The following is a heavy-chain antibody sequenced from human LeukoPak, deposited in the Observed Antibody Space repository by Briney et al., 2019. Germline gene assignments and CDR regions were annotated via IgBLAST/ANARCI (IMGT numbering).Heavy chain of an antibody. D-gene: IGHD5-18*01. CDR2: IIPIFGTA. Sequence: SVKVSCKASGYTFTGYYMHWVRQAPGQGLEWMGGIIPIFGTANYAQKFQGRVTITADESTSTAYMELSSLRSEDTAVYYCARESGSYGFSPWGQGTLVTVSS. CDR3: ARESGSYGFSP. J-gene: IGHJ5*02. CDR1: GYTFTGYY. V-gene: IGHV1-69*13.